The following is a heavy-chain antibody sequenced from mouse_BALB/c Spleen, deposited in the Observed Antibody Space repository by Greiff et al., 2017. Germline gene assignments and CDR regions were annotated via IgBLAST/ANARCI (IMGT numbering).Heavy chain of an antibody. CDR1: GFTFSSFG. V-gene: IGHV5-17*02. Sequence: EVQLVESGGGLVQPGGSRKLSCAASGFTFSSFGMHWVRQAPEKGLEWVAYLSSGSSTIYYADTVKGRFTISRDNPKNTLFLQMTSLRSEDTAMYYCAREKDYAMDYWGQGTSVTVSS. CDR2: LSSGSSTI. J-gene: IGHJ4*01. CDR3: AREKDYAMDY.